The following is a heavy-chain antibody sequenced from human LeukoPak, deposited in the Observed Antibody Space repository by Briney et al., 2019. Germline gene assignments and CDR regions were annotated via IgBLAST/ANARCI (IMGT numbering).Heavy chain of an antibody. CDR3: AREACSGGSCYSFRVQGTFDI. CDR2: ISGRGGTI. CDR1: GFTFSDYY. D-gene: IGHD2-15*01. V-gene: IGHV3-11*04. Sequence: PGGSLRLSCAASGFTFSDYYMSWIRQAPGKGLEWVSYISGRGGTIYHAVSVKGRFTISRDNAKNSLHLQLNSLRAEDTAVYYCAREACSGGSCYSFRVQGTFDIWGQGTMVTVSS. J-gene: IGHJ3*02.